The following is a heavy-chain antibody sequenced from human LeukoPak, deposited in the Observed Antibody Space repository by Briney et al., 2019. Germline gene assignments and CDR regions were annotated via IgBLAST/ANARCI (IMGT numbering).Heavy chain of an antibody. J-gene: IGHJ5*02. Sequence: ASVKVSCKASGYTFTSYGISWFRQAPGQGLEWMGIIDPSGGSTSYAQKFQGRVTMTRDTSTSTVYMELSGLRSEDTAVYYCAREWIQLWSQPFDPWGQGTLVTVSS. CDR2: IDPSGGST. D-gene: IGHD5-18*01. CDR3: AREWIQLWSQPFDP. V-gene: IGHV1-46*01. CDR1: GYTFTSYG.